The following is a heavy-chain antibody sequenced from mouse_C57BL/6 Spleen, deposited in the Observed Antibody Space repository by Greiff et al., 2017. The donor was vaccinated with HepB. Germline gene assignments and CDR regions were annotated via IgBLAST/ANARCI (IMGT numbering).Heavy chain of an antibody. CDR1: GYTFTDYY. V-gene: IGHV1-76*01. CDR3: AREGNDGSSYEWYFDV. D-gene: IGHD1-1*01. Sequence: QVTLKESGAELVRPGASVKLSCKASGYTFTDYYINWVKQRPGQGLEWIARIYPGSGNTYYNEKFKGKATLTAEKSSSTAYMQLSSLTSEDSAVYFCAREGNDGSSYEWYFDVWGTGTTVTVSS. J-gene: IGHJ1*03. CDR2: IYPGSGNT.